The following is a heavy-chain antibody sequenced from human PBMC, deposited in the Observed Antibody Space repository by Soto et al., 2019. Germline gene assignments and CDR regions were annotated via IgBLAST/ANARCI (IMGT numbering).Heavy chain of an antibody. Sequence: QVPLVQSGAEVKKPGSSVKVSCKASGGTFSSYAISWVRQAPGQGLEWMGGIIPIFGTANYAQKFQGRVTITADKSTSTAYMELSSLRSEDTAVYYCARDLSGIAAAGTNYYYYYGMDVWGQGTTVTVSS. CDR1: GGTFSSYA. J-gene: IGHJ6*02. D-gene: IGHD6-13*01. CDR3: ARDLSGIAAAGTNYYYYYGMDV. V-gene: IGHV1-69*06. CDR2: IIPIFGTA.